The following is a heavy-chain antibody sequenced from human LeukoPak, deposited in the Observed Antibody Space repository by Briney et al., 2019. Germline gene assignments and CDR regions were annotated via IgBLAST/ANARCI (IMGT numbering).Heavy chain of an antibody. J-gene: IGHJ4*02. D-gene: IGHD3-10*01. Sequence: GGSLRLSCAASGFTFSSYAMHWVRQAPGKGLEWVAVISYDGSNKYYADSVKGRFTISRDNSKNTLYLQMNSLRAGDTAVYYCARGGIEMVRGVIMAFDYWGQGTLVTVSS. CDR3: ARGGIEMVRGVIMAFDY. V-gene: IGHV3-30*04. CDR1: GFTFSSYA. CDR2: ISYDGSNK.